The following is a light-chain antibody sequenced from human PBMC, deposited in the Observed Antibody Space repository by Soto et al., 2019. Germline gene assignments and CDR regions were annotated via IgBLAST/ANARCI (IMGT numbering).Light chain of an antibody. Sequence: QSVLTQPPSASGTPGQRVAISCSGSNSNIGSNTVNWYQQVPGTAPKALIYSNDQPPSGVPARFSASKSGSSASLAINGLQTEDEADYHCAEWDDIRNGPVFGGGTKLTVL. V-gene: IGLV1-44*01. CDR3: AEWDDIRNGPV. CDR1: NSNIGSNT. CDR2: SND. J-gene: IGLJ2*01.